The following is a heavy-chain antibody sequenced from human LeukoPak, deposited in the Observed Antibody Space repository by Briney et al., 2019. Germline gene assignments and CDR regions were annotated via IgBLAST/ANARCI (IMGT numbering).Heavy chain of an antibody. Sequence: PSETLSLTCTVSGGSISSGSYYWSWIRQPAGKGLEWIGRIYTSGSTNYNPSLKSRVTISVDTSKNQFSLKLSSVTAADTAVYYCARDVPYGSGSYVSWGQGTLVTVSS. CDR1: GGSISSGSYY. CDR2: IYTSGST. D-gene: IGHD3-10*01. J-gene: IGHJ5*02. CDR3: ARDVPYGSGSYVS. V-gene: IGHV4-61*02.